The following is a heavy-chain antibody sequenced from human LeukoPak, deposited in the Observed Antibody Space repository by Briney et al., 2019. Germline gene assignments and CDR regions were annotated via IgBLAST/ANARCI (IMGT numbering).Heavy chain of an antibody. CDR2: MHPNSGNT. D-gene: IGHD6-19*01. Sequence: GSVKVSCKASGYTFTSYDINWVRQATGQGLEWMGWMHPNSGNTGYAQNFQGRVTMTRNTSTSTAYMELSSLRSEDTAVYYCARGGPVAATHKYFQHWGQGTLVTVSS. V-gene: IGHV1-8*01. J-gene: IGHJ1*01. CDR3: ARGGPVAATHKYFQH. CDR1: GYTFTSYD.